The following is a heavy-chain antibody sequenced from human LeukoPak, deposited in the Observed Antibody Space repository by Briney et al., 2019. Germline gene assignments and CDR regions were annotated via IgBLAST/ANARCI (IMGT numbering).Heavy chain of an antibody. CDR3: ARELAITGGAFDI. J-gene: IGHJ3*02. Sequence: SVKVSCKASGGTFSSYAISWVRQAPGQGLEWMGRIIPIFGTANYAQKFQGRVTITADESTSTAYMELSSLRSEDTAVYYCARELAITGGAFDIWGQGTMVTVSS. CDR2: IIPIFGTA. CDR1: GGTFSSYA. D-gene: IGHD1-20*01. V-gene: IGHV1-69*15.